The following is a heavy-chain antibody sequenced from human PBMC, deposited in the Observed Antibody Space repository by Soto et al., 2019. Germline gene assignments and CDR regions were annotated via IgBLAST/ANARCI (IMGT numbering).Heavy chain of an antibody. CDR2: IIPIFGTA. Sequence: QVQLVQSGAEVKKPGSSVKVSCKASGGTFSSYAISWVRQAPGQGLEWMGGIIPIFGTANYAQKFQGRVTITADEYTSTAYMELSSLRSEDTAVYYCAREIAVAGTDYYYGMDVWGQGTTVTVSS. V-gene: IGHV1-69*01. CDR1: GGTFSSYA. J-gene: IGHJ6*02. CDR3: AREIAVAGTDYYYGMDV. D-gene: IGHD6-19*01.